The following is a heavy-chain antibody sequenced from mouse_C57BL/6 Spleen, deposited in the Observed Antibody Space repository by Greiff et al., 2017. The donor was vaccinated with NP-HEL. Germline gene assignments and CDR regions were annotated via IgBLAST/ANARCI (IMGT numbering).Heavy chain of an antibody. V-gene: IGHV1-54*01. CDR3: ARGGQRGYYAMDY. CDR1: GYAFTNYL. CDR2: INPGSGGT. D-gene: IGHD6-1*01. J-gene: IGHJ4*01. Sequence: QVQLQQSGAELVRPGTSVKVSCKASGYAFTNYLIEWVKQRPGQGLEWIGVINPGSGGTNYNEKFKGKATLTADKSSSTAYMQLSSLTSEDSAVYFCARGGQRGYYAMDYWGQGTSVTVSS.